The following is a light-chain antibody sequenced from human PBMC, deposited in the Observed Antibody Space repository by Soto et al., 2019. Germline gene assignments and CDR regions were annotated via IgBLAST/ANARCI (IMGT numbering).Light chain of an antibody. CDR2: EVS. CDR1: SSVVGGYNY. V-gene: IGLV2-8*01. CDR3: SSYAGSNNLV. Sequence: QSALTQPPSASGSPGQSVTISCTGTSSVVGGYNYVSWYQQHPGKAPKLMIYEVSKRPSGVPDRFSGSKSGNTASLTASGLQAEDEADYYCSSYAGSNNLVFGTGTKVTVL. J-gene: IGLJ1*01.